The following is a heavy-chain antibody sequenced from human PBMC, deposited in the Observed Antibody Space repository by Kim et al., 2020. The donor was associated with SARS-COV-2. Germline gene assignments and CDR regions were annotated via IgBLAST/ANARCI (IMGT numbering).Heavy chain of an antibody. Sequence: GGSLRLSCAASGFTFSAYGMHWVRQAPGKGLEWVAVISYHGSGKYYADSVKGRFTISRDNYKNTLYLQMHSLSGEDTAVYYCAKGGYYDTTGPLDYWSQGTLVFVST. V-gene: IGHV3-30*18. CDR1: GFTFSAYG. CDR2: ISYHGSGK. D-gene: IGHD3-22*01. CDR3: AKGGYYDTTGPLDY. J-gene: IGHJ4*02.